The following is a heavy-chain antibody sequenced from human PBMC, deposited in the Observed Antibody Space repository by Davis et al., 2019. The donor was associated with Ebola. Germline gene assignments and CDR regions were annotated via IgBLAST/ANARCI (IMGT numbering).Heavy chain of an antibody. CDR2: ISSSSNYI. CDR1: GFNFSDYS. Sequence: PGGSLRLSCAASGFNFSDYSMNWVRQAPGKGLEWVASISSSSNYIYYADSMKGRFTISRDNAKNSLYLQVDSLRAEDTAVYYCAREAYYDFWSGYPPLRFDPWGQGTLVTVSS. V-gene: IGHV3-21*01. D-gene: IGHD3-3*01. CDR3: AREAYYDFWSGYPPLRFDP. J-gene: IGHJ5*02.